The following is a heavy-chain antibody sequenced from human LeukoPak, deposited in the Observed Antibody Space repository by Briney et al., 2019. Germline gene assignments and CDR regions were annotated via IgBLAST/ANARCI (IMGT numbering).Heavy chain of an antibody. CDR1: GGSISSSSYY. CDR2: IYYSGST. Sequence: PSETLSLTCTVSGGSISSSSYYWGWIRQPPGKGLEWIGSIYYSGSTYYNPSLKSRVTISVDTSKNQFSLKLSSVTAADTAVYYCARGRGVRGVLGESNWFDPWGQGTLVTVSS. V-gene: IGHV4-39*07. D-gene: IGHD3-10*01. J-gene: IGHJ5*02. CDR3: ARGRGVRGVLGESNWFDP.